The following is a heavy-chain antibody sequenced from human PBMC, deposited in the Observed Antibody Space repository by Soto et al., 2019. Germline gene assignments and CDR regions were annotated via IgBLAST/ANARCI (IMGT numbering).Heavy chain of an antibody. CDR3: AHPRGYGVFDAYDI. V-gene: IGHV3-23*01. CDR1: VFTFSTYA. J-gene: IGHJ3*02. D-gene: IGHD4-17*01. CDR2: ISASGGET. Sequence: PGGSLRLSCAASVFTFSTYAMSWVRQAPGKGLEWVSAISASGGETYYADSLRGRFTISRDNSINTLYLQMNSLRTEDTAVYYCAHPRGYGVFDAYDIWGQGALVTVSS.